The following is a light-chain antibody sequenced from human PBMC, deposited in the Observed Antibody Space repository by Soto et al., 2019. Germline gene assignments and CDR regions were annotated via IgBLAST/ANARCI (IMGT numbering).Light chain of an antibody. CDR3: CSYTSTSALYV. CDR1: SSDVGAYNY. CDR2: EVS. J-gene: IGLJ1*01. V-gene: IGLV2-14*01. Sequence: QSVLTQPASVSGSPGQSITISCTGTSSDVGAYNYVSWYQHHPGKAPKLIIYEVSNRPSGVSNRFSGSKSGNTASLTISGLQAEDEADYYCCSYTSTSALYVFGSGTKVTVL.